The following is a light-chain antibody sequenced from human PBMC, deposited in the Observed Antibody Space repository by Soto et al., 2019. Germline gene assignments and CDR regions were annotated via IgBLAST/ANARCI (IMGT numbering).Light chain of an antibody. CDR2: QVT. V-gene: IGLV2-14*01. J-gene: IGLJ1*01. CDR3: NSYSSTSFYV. CDR1: GSDIATFNY. Sequence: QSALAQPASMSGSPGQSITISCTGSGSDIATFNYVSWYQQYPGKAPKLLIYQVTSRASGVSHRFSSSKSGNTAALTISGLQPEDEAEYYCNSYSSTSFYVFGTGTKVTVL.